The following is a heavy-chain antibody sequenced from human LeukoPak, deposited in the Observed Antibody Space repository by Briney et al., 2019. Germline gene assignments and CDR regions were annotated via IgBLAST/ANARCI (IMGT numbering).Heavy chain of an antibody. CDR1: GFTFSRYW. CDR3: AKDRIQLGFDY. CDR2: ISADGSVT. D-gene: IGHD5-18*01. J-gene: IGHJ4*02. Sequence: GGSLRLSCADSGFTFSRYWMHWVRQTPGKGLVWVSCISADGSVTRYADSVKGRFTISRDNSKNTLYLQMNSLRAEDTAVYYCAKDRIQLGFDYWGQGTLVTVSS. V-gene: IGHV3-74*01.